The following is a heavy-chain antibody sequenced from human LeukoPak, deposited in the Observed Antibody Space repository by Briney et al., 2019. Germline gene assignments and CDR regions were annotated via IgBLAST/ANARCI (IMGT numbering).Heavy chain of an antibody. Sequence: SETLSLTCAVYGGSFSGYYWSWIRQPPGKGLEWIGEINHSRSTNYNPSLKSRVTISVDTSKNQFSLKLSSVTAADTAVYYCARERGWLGAESFRIDYWGQGTLVTVSS. D-gene: IGHD1-26*01. CDR1: GGSFSGYY. V-gene: IGHV4-34*01. CDR3: ARERGWLGAESFRIDY. J-gene: IGHJ4*02. CDR2: INHSRST.